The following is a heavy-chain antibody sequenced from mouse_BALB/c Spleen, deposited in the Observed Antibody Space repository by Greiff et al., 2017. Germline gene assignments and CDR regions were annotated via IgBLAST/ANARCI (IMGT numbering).Heavy chain of an antibody. Sequence: EVKLVESGGGLVKPGGSLKLSCAASGFAFSSYDMSWVRQTPEKRLEWVAYISSGGGSTYYPDTVKGRFTISRDNAKNTLYLQMSSLKSEDTAMYYCARPITGASWFAYWGQGTLVTVSA. CDR3: ARPITGASWFAY. CDR1: GFAFSSYD. CDR2: ISSGGGST. V-gene: IGHV5-12-1*01. J-gene: IGHJ3*01. D-gene: IGHD2-4*01.